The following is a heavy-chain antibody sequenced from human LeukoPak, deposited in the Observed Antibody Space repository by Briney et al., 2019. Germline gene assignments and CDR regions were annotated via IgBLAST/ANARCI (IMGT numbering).Heavy chain of an antibody. J-gene: IGHJ5*02. D-gene: IGHD3-10*01. Sequence: SETLSLTCTVSGVSIRSSDYYWGWIRQPPGKGPEWIGSIYHSGSTYYYPSLESRVTISVDTSKNQFSLKLSSVTAADTAVYYCASGTYGSGSYYIEAWGQGTLVTVSS. V-gene: IGHV4-39*07. CDR3: ASGTYGSGSYYIEA. CDR1: GVSIRSSDYY. CDR2: IYHSGST.